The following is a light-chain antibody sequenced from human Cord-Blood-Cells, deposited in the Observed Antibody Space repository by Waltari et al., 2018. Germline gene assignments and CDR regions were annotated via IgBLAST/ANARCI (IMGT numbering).Light chain of an antibody. V-gene: IGLV2-8*01. CDR2: EVS. CDR3: SSYAGSNNLV. CDR1: SSDVGGYNY. J-gene: IGLJ2*01. Sequence: QSALTQPPSASGSPGQSVTISRPGTSSDVGGYNYVSWYQQHPGKAPKLMSYEVSKRPSGVPDRFSGSKSGNTASLTVSGLQAEDEADYYCSSYAGSNNLVFGGGTKLTVL.